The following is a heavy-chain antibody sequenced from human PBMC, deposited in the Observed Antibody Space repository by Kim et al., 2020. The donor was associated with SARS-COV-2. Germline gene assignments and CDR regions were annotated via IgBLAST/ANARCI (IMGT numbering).Heavy chain of an antibody. Sequence: NDYAVSVKSRITINPDTSKNQFSLQLNSVTPEDTAVYYCARVNFGGTIDYWGQGTLVTVSS. CDR3: ARVNFGGTIDY. CDR2: N. D-gene: IGHD1-7*01. J-gene: IGHJ4*02. V-gene: IGHV6-1*01.